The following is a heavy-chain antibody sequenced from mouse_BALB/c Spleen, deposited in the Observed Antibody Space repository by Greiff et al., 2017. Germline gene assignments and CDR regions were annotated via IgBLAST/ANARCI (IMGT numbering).Heavy chain of an antibody. CDR1: GFTFSSYT. D-gene: IGHD2-3*01. CDR3: ARHEGWDGYQYAMDY. J-gene: IGHJ4*01. CDR2: ISNGGGST. Sequence: EVMLVESGGGLVQPGGSLKLSCAASGFTFSSYTMSWVRQTPEKRLEWVAYISNGGGSTYYPDTVKGRLTISRDNAKNTLYLQMSSLKSEDTAMYYCARHEGWDGYQYAMDYWGQGTSVTVSS. V-gene: IGHV5-12-2*01.